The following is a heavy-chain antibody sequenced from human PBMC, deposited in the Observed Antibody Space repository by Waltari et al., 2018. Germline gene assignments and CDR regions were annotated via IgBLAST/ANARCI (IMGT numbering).Heavy chain of an antibody. CDR1: GGSISSGGYY. V-gene: IGHV4-31*01. CDR3: ARVLGGYGYSHAFDI. CDR2: IYYSGST. D-gene: IGHD5-18*01. J-gene: IGHJ3*02. Sequence: QVQLQESGPGLVKPSQTLSLTCTVSGGSISSGGYYWSWIRQHPGKGLEWIGYIYYSGSTYYNPSLKSLVTISADTSKNQFSLKLSSVTAADTAVYYCARVLGGYGYSHAFDIWGQGTMVTVSS.